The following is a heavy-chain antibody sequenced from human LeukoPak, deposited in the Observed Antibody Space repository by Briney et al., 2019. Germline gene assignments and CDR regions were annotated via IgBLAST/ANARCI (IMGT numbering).Heavy chain of an antibody. CDR3: ARVPIYPRAFDI. CDR2: VYHSGST. Sequence: SETLSLTCTVSGGSISSGGYYWSWIRQPPGKGLEWIGYVYHSGSTYYNPSLKSRVTISVDTSKNQFSLKLSSVTAADTAVYYCARVPIYPRAFDIWGQGTMVTVSS. D-gene: IGHD3-3*02. CDR1: GGSISSGGYY. V-gene: IGHV4-30-2*01. J-gene: IGHJ3*02.